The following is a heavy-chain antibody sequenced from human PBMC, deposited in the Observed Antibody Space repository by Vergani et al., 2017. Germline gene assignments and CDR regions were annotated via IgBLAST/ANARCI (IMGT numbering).Heavy chain of an antibody. CDR1: GFSFSSYS. J-gene: IGHJ4*02. CDR2: TSGSSSYV. V-gene: IGHV3-21*02. D-gene: IGHD2-15*01. CDR3: ASGLVVCTHIMYSPPAD. Sequence: EVQLVESGGGLVKPGGSLRLSCAASGFSFSSYSMNWVRQAPGKGLEWVASTSGSSSYVCYRDSVEGRFTITRDNAKKSVYLQMNSLRAEDTAMYFCASGLVVCTHIMYSPPADWGQGTQVTVSS.